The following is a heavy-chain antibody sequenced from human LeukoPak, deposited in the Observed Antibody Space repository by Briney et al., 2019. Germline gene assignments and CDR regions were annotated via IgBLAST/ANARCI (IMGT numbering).Heavy chain of an antibody. CDR2: IYYSVST. V-gene: IGHV4-34*01. CDR1: GGSFSGYY. J-gene: IGHJ3*02. Sequence: SETLSLTCAVYGGSFSGYYWSWIRQPPGKGLEWIGSIYYSVSTYYNPSLKSRVTISVDTSKNQLSLGLNSVTAADTAVYYCARTTYYPYAFDIWGQGTMVTVSS. CDR3: ARTTYYPYAFDI. D-gene: IGHD1-26*01.